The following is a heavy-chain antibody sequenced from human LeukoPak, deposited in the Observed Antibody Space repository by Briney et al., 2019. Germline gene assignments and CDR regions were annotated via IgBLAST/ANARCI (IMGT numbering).Heavy chain of an antibody. CDR1: GITIRSYE. CDR2: ISSSGSAI. J-gene: IGHJ4*02. V-gene: IGHV3-48*03. Sequence: GGSLRLSCVASGITIRSYEMNWVRQAPGKGLEWVSYISSSGSAIYYADSVKGRFTISRDNSKNTLYLQMNSLRAEDTAVYYCAAMTSVTTGDYWGQGTLVTVSS. CDR3: AAMTSVTTGDY. D-gene: IGHD4-11*01.